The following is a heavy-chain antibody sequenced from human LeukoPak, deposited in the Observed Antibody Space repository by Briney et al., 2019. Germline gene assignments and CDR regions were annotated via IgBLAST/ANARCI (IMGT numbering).Heavy chain of an antibody. V-gene: IGHV3-23*01. CDR3: AKDDNYIRFLS. CDR1: GFTFSSYE. D-gene: IGHD3-16*01. Sequence: GGSLRLSCSASGFTFSSYEMNWVRQAPGKGLEWVSGISGSGGNTYYADSVKGRFTISRDNSKNTLYLQMNSLRAEDTAVYYCAKDDNYIRFLSWGEGTLVTVSS. J-gene: IGHJ5*02. CDR2: ISGSGGNT.